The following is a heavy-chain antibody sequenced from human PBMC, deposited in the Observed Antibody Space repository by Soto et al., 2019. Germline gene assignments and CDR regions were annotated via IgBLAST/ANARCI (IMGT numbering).Heavy chain of an antibody. V-gene: IGHV2-5*02. CDR3: AHRVLRTVFGLVTTTAIYFDF. D-gene: IGHD3-3*01. J-gene: IGHJ4*02. CDR1: GFSLTTSGVG. Sequence: QITLNESGPTQVKPRQTLTLTCTFSGFSLTTSGVGVGWIRQSPGKAPEWLALIYWDDDKRYSPSLKSRLTITKDTSTHRVVLTMADLDPADTATYYCAHRVLRTVFGLVTTTAIYFDFWGQGTPVAVSS. CDR2: IYWDDDK.